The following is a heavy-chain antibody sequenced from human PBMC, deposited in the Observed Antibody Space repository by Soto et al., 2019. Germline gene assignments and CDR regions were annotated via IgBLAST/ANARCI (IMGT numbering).Heavy chain of an antibody. J-gene: IGHJ4*02. Sequence: PGGSLRLSCAASGFNFGNNWMHWVRQAPGKGLEWVSRVNSDGRTTNYADSVKGRFTVSRDNAKNTLYLQMNSLRAEDTAVYYCATAEVDYWGPGTLVT. CDR1: GFNFGNNW. CDR3: ATAEVDY. V-gene: IGHV3-74*01. CDR2: VNSDGRTT.